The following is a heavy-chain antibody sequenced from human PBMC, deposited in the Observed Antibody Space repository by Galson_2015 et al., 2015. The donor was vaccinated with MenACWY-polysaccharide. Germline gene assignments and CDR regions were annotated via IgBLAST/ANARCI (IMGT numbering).Heavy chain of an antibody. CDR2: ISKSGDSI. CDR3: ARGHYGLDV. CDR1: GFSLGAWY. J-gene: IGHJ6*02. V-gene: IGHV3-11*01. Sequence: GSLRLSCAASGFSLGAWYMSWIRQAPGKGLEWLSYISKSGDSIYYGDSVKGRFAISRDNAKNSVYLQLNSLEVEDTAIYYCARGHYGLDVWGQGTTVTVSS.